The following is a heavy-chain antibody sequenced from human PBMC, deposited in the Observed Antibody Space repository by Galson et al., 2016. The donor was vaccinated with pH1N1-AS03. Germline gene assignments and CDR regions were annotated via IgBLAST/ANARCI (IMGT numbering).Heavy chain of an antibody. V-gene: IGHV3-64D*06. CDR1: GFTFNKYV. Sequence: SLRLSCAGSGFTFNKYVMHWVRQAPGKGLEYVSGVYPNGVSPHYADSVKDRFTISRDNSKNTLYFQMSSLTTEDTAVYYCVKDLTGWGAFDFWGQGTMVTVS. J-gene: IGHJ3*01. CDR2: VYPNGVSP. CDR3: VKDLTGWGAFDF. D-gene: IGHD6-19*01.